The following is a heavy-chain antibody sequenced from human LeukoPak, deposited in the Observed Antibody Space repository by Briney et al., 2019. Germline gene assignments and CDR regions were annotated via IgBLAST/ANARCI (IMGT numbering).Heavy chain of an antibody. CDR2: IYSGGST. J-gene: IGHJ4*02. D-gene: IGHD3-22*01. V-gene: IGHV3-66*01. Sequence: GGSLRLSCAASGFTVSSNYMSWVRQAPGKGLEWVSVIYSGGSTYYTDSVKGRFTISRDNSKNTLYLQMNSLRAEDTAVYYCARAGYYDSSGFDYWGQGTLVTVSS. CDR3: ARAGYYDSSGFDY. CDR1: GFTVSSNY.